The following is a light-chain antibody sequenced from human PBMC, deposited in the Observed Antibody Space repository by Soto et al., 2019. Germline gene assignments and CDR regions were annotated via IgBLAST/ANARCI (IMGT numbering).Light chain of an antibody. J-gene: IGKJ1*01. CDR1: QSISSW. V-gene: IGKV1-5*03. CDR2: RAS. Sequence: DIQMSQSPSTLSASVGDRVTITCRASQSISSWLAWYQQKPGKAXKLXIYRASSLESGVPSRFSGSGSGTEFTLTISRLQPDDFATYYCQQYNSYWTFGQGTKVDIK. CDR3: QQYNSYWT.